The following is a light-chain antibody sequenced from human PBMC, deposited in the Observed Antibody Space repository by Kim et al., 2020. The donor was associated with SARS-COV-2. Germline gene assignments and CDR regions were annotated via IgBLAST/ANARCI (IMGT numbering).Light chain of an antibody. J-gene: IGLJ2*01. V-gene: IGLV2-23*02. CDR2: EVT. CDR1: SSDVGNYNL. Sequence: GQSITIYCTGTSSDVGNYNLVSWYQQHPDKAPKLMIYEVTKRPSGVSNRFSGSKSGNTASLTISGLQAEDEADYYCCSYAGSSTVVFGGGTKLTVL. CDR3: CSYAGSSTVV.